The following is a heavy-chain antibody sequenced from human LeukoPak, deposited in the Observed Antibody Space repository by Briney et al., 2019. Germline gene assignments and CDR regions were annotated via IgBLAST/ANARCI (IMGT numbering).Heavy chain of an antibody. V-gene: IGHV3-43*02. Sequence: GGSLRLSCAASGFTFDDYAVHWVRQAPGKGLEWVSLISGDGATTDYADSVKGRFTISRDNSKNSLYLQMNSLRTEDTALYYCAKDGIIMVRGAAGWFDPWGQGTLVTVSS. CDR2: ISGDGATT. D-gene: IGHD3-10*01. CDR3: AKDGIIMVRGAAGWFDP. CDR1: GFTFDDYA. J-gene: IGHJ5*02.